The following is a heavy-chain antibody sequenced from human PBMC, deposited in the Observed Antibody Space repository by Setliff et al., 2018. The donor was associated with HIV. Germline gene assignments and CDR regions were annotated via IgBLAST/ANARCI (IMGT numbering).Heavy chain of an antibody. CDR2: MNTNTGNP. D-gene: IGHD6-19*01. CDR3: ARDYRQWLVPSRAGTLDI. V-gene: IGHV7-4-1*02. J-gene: IGHJ3*02. CDR1: GYSFRSYA. Sequence: GASVKVSCKASGYSFRSYAMNWVRQAPGQGLEWMGWMNTNTGNPTYAQDFTGRFVFSLDTSVNTTYLQINSLKGEDTAVYYCARDYRQWLVPSRAGTLDIWGQGTVVTVSS.